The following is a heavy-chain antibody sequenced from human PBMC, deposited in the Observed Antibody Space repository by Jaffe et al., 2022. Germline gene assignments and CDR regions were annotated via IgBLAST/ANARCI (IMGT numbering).Heavy chain of an antibody. CDR3: AKDMDPYYYGSGSSDY. D-gene: IGHD3-10*01. J-gene: IGHJ4*02. V-gene: IGHV3-9*01. CDR1: GFTFDDYA. Sequence: EVQLVESGGGLVQPGRSLRLSCAASGFTFDDYAMHWVRQAPGKGLEWVSGISWNSGSIGYADSVKGRFTISRDNAKNSLYLQMNSLRAEDTALYYCAKDMDPYYYGSGSSDYWGQGTLVTVSS. CDR2: ISWNSGSI.